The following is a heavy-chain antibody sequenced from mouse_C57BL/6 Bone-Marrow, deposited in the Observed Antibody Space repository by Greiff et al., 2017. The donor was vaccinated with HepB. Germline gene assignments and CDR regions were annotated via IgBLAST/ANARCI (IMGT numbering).Heavy chain of an antibody. Sequence: VHVKQSGPVLVKPGASVKMSCKASGYTFTDYYMNWVKQSHGKSLEWIGVINPYNGGTSYNQKFKGKATLTVDKSSSTAYMELNSLTSEDSAVYYCARPYYDYDGAWFAYWGQGTLVTVSA. V-gene: IGHV1-19*01. CDR1: GYTFTDYY. J-gene: IGHJ3*01. D-gene: IGHD2-4*01. CDR2: INPYNGGT. CDR3: ARPYYDYDGAWFAY.